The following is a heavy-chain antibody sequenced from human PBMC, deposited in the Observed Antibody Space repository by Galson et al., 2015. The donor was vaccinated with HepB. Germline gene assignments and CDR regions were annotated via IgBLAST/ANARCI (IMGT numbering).Heavy chain of an antibody. D-gene: IGHD1-7*01. CDR3: AREGTLTGTTIKDAFDI. CDR1: GYTFTSYG. V-gene: IGHV1-18*01. Sequence: QSGAEVKKPGASVKVSCKASGYTFTSYGISWVRQAPGQGLEWMGWISAYNGNTNYAQKLQGRVTMTTDTSTSTAYMELRSLRSDDTAVYYCAREGTLTGTTIKDAFDIWGQGTMVTVSS. J-gene: IGHJ3*02. CDR2: ISAYNGNT.